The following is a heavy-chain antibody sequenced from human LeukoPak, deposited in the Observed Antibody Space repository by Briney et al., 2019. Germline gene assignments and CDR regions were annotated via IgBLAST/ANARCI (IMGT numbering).Heavy chain of an antibody. CDR1: GYTFTGYY. J-gene: IGHJ6*02. V-gene: IGHV1-2*02. CDR2: INPNSGGT. D-gene: IGHD2-15*01. CDR3: ARDCSGGSCYRDYYYGMDV. Sequence: ASVKVSCKASGYTFTGYYMHWVRQAPGQGLEWMGWINPNSGGTNYAQKFQGRVTMTRDTSISTAYMELSRLRSDDTAVYYCARDCSGGSCYRDYYYGMDVWGQGTTVTVSS.